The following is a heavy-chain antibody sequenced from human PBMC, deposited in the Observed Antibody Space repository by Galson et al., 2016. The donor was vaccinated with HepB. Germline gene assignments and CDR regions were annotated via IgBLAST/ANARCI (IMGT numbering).Heavy chain of an antibody. CDR2: ISYSGST. V-gene: IGHV4-39*01. J-gene: IGHJ3*02. CDR3: ARRAPRSGSAPPRRAFDI. CDR1: GASISSVTYY. D-gene: IGHD5-12*01. Sequence: SETLSLTCNVSGASISSVTYYWGWIRQPPGKGLEWVATISYSGSTFYNPSLKSRVTISVDSSKNQFSLRLNSVTAADTALYFCARRAPRSGSAPPRRAFDIWGQGTMVTVSS.